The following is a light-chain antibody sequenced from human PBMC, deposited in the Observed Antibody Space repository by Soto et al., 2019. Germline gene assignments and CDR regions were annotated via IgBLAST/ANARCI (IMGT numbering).Light chain of an antibody. CDR1: QSVSSN. CDR3: QQYGSSPLT. J-gene: IGKJ4*01. V-gene: IGKV3-20*01. Sequence: IVLTQSPATLSVSPGERATLSCRASQSVSSNLAWYQQKPGQAPRLLIYGASSRATGIPDRFSGSGSGTDFTLTISRLEPEDFAVYYCQQYGSSPLTFGGGTKVEIK. CDR2: GAS.